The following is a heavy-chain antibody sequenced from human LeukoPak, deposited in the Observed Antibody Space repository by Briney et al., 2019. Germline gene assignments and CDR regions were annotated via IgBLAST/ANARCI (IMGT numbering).Heavy chain of an antibody. CDR3: ARLRSYGMDV. V-gene: IGHV5-51*01. CDR2: IYPGDSDS. CDR1: GSCSISYW. J-gene: IGHJ6*02. Sequence: GASLQISSRGSGSCSISYWIVRGRQMPGKGLQWMGSIYPGDSDSRYSASFQGQVTISADKSISTAYLQWSSLKASDTAIFYCARLRSYGMDVWGQGTTVTVSS.